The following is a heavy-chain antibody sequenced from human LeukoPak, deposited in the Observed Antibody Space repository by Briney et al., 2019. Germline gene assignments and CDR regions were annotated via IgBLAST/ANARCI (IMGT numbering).Heavy chain of an antibody. V-gene: IGHV3-30-3*01. Sequence: GGSLRLSCVASGFTFSKYDVHWVRQAPGEGLEWVAVIAYDGNNKIYADSVKGRFTISRDNSKNTLYLQMNSLRAEDTAVYYCAKDDRLLRFLHWGQGTLVTVSS. D-gene: IGHD3-16*01. CDR1: GFTFSKYD. CDR2: IAYDGNNK. J-gene: IGHJ4*02. CDR3: AKDDRLLRFLH.